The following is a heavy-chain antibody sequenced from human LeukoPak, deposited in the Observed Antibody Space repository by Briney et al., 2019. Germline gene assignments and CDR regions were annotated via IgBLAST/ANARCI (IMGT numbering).Heavy chain of an antibody. J-gene: IGHJ4*02. D-gene: IGHD2-15*01. CDR3: ARDQTGFCSGSSCLGSTFDY. CDR2: IWYDGSNK. V-gene: IGHV3-33*01. CDR1: GFTFSSYG. Sequence: GRSLRLSCAASGFTFSSYGMHWVRQAPGKGLEWVAVIWYDGSNKYYADSVKGRFTISRDNSKNTLYLQMNSLRAEDTAVYYCARDQTGFCSGSSCLGSTFDYWGQGTLVTVSS.